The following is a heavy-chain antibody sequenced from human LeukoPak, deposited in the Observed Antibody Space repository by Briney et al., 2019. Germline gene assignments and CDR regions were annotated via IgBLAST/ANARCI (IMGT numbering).Heavy chain of an antibody. CDR2: ISWNSGSI. CDR3: AKAKEQWLGSYGMDV. D-gene: IGHD6-19*01. Sequence: GGSLRLSCAASGFTLDDYAMHRVRQAPGKGLEWVSGISWNSGSIGYADSVKGRFTISRDNAKNSLYLQMNSLRAEDTALYYCAKAKEQWLGSYGMDVWGQGTTVTVSS. CDR1: GFTLDDYA. J-gene: IGHJ6*02. V-gene: IGHV3-9*01.